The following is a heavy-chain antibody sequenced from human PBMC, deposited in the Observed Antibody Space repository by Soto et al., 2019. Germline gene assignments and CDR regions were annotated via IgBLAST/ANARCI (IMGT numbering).Heavy chain of an antibody. V-gene: IGHV3-23*01. J-gene: IGHJ4*02. CDR1: GFSFRNYA. Sequence: EVQLLESGGGLVQPGGSPRLSCAASGFSFRNYAMSWVRQAPGKGLEWISTLTGSSSNTYYADSVKGRFAISRDNSRNTLYLQMHSLTAEDTAVYYCANGRATYGLLTHDYWGQGTLVTVSS. CDR3: ANGRATYGLLTHDY. CDR2: LTGSSSNT. D-gene: IGHD3-9*01.